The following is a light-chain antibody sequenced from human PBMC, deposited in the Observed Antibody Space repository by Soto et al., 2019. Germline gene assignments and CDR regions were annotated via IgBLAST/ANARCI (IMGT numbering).Light chain of an antibody. V-gene: IGKV3D-15*01. CDR3: QQYSIWPLIT. Sequence: EVVLTQSPGNLSLSTGERSTVSCRASQSVSSHLAWYQQKPGQAPRLLIYGASNRATGMPDRFSGSGSGTAFTLTISSLQSEDFVLYTCQQYSIWPLITFGQGTRLEIK. J-gene: IGKJ5*01. CDR2: GAS. CDR1: QSVSSH.